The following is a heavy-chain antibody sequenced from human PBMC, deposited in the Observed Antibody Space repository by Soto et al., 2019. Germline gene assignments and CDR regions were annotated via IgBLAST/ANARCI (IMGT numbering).Heavy chain of an antibody. Sequence: EVQLVESGGGLVQPGGSLRLSCAASGFTFSSYSMNWVRQAPGKGLEWVSYISSSSSTTYYADSVKGRFTISRDNAKNSLYLQMNSLRAEDTAVYYCARDPYLYYDFWSGYFDAFDIWGQGTMVTVSS. V-gene: IGHV3-48*01. J-gene: IGHJ3*02. CDR1: GFTFSSYS. CDR2: ISSSSSTT. D-gene: IGHD3-3*01. CDR3: ARDPYLYYDFWSGYFDAFDI.